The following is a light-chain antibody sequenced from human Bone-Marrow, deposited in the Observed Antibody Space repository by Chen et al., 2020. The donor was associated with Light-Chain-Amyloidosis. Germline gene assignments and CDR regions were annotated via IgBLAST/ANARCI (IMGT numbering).Light chain of an antibody. CDR2: EVT. J-gene: IGLJ1*01. V-gene: IGLV2-14*01. CDR3: SSYTSTNTLV. CDR1: TSDVGGDNH. Sequence: QSAMPQPASVSVSPGQTITISCTGTTSDVGGDNHVSWYQPHPDHAPKLMIYEVTTRPSWVPDRCSGSKSDNTASLTISGRQTEDEADYFCSSYTSTNTLVFGSGTRVSVL.